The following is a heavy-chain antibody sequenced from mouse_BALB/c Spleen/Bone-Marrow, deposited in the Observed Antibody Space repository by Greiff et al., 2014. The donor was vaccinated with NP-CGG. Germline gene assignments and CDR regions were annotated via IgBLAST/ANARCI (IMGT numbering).Heavy chain of an antibody. CDR1: GFTFSSYG. V-gene: IGHV5-6*01. D-gene: IGHD2-12*01. J-gene: IGHJ4*01. CDR3: TRRGIYDERTAMDY. CDR2: ISRGGTNT. Sequence: VQLKQSGGDLVKPGGSLKLSCAASGFTFSSYGMSWVRQTPDKRLEWVATISRGGTNTYYPDSVKGRFTISRDNAKNTLYLQMSSLKSEDTAMYYCTRRGIYDERTAMDYWGQGTSVTVSS.